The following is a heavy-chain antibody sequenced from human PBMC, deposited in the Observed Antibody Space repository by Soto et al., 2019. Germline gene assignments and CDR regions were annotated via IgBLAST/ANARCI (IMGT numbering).Heavy chain of an antibody. J-gene: IGHJ6*02. CDR3: ARDRIVVVPAAIVRFWYYGMDV. CDR2: ISYDGSNK. D-gene: IGHD2-2*02. V-gene: IGHV3-30-3*01. Sequence: PGGSLRLSCAASGFTFSSYAMHWVRQAPGKGLEWVAVISYDGSNKYYADSVKGRFTISRDNSKNTLYLQMNSLRAEDTAVYYCARDRIVVVPAAIVRFWYYGMDVRGQGTTVTVSS. CDR1: GFTFSSYA.